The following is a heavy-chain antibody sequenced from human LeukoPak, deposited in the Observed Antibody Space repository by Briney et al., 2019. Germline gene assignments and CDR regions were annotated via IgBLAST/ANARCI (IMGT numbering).Heavy chain of an antibody. D-gene: IGHD1-26*01. CDR3: ARVGIGGSYYYYYMDV. Sequence: GGSLRLSCAASGFTFSSYWMSWVRQAPGKGLEWVANIKQDGSERYYVDSVKGRFTISRDNAKNSLYLQMNSLRAEDTAVYYCARVGIGGSYYYYYMDVWGKGTTVTVSS. J-gene: IGHJ6*03. CDR1: GFTFSSYW. CDR2: IKQDGSER. V-gene: IGHV3-7*01.